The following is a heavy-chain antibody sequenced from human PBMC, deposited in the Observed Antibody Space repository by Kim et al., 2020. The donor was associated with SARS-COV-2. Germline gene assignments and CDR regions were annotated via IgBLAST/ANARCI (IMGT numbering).Heavy chain of an antibody. J-gene: IGHJ4*02. CDR2: IGWGGGNI. CDR3: AASYASTAHYGSFDY. V-gene: IGHV3-9*01. D-gene: IGHD3-22*01. Sequence: GGSLRLSCAASGFTFVNYAMHWVRQAPGKGLEWVAGIGWGGGNIGYADSVKGRFTISRDKAKSSLYLQMSDLRADDTAFYYCAASYASTAHYGSFDYWGRGTLVTVSS. CDR1: GFTFVNYA.